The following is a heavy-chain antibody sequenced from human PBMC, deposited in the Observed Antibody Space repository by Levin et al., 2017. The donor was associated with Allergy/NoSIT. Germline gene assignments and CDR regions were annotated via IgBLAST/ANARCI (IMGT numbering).Heavy chain of an antibody. CDR3: VRQIDPNYYYYGMDV. D-gene: IGHD3-9*01. CDR2: ISSRSDNI. V-gene: IGHV3-21*01. J-gene: IGHJ6*02. CDR1: GHTFNHYS. Sequence: PGGSLRLSCAVSGHTFNHYSMNWVRQAPGKGLEWVSYISSRSDNIYYADSVKGRFTISRDNAKNSLYLQMNSLRAEDTAVYYCVRQIDPNYYYYGMDVWGQGTTVTVSS.